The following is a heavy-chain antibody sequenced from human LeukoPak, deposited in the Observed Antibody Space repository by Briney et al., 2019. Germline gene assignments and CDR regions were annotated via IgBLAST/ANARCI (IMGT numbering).Heavy chain of an antibody. CDR3: ASEVHRYCSGGSCYFND. Sequence: SVKVSFKASGGTFSSYAISWVRQAPGQGLDWMGRINPIFGTAHNAQKFQGRVTITTDESTSTAYMELSSLRSEDTAVYYCASEVHRYCSGGSCYFNDWGQGTLVTVSS. J-gene: IGHJ4*02. D-gene: IGHD2-15*01. V-gene: IGHV1-69*05. CDR2: INPIFGTA. CDR1: GGTFSSYA.